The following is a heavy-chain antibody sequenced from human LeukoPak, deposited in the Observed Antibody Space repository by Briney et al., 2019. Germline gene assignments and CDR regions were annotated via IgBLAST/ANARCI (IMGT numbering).Heavy chain of an antibody. CDR2: IYTDDTT. CDR1: GFIVGHYC. D-gene: IGHD6-13*01. Sequence: GGSLRLSCAASGFIVGHYCMSWVRQAPGKGLECVSVIYTDDTTYYADSVKGRFTISRDDSKNALSLQMDSLSAEDTAVYYCARDRAAADPWGQGTLVTVSS. CDR3: ARDRAAADP. V-gene: IGHV3-53*01. J-gene: IGHJ5*02.